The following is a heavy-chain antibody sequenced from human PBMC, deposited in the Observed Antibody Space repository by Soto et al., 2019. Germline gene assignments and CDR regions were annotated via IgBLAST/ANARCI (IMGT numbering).Heavy chain of an antibody. CDR1: GFSFSSNA. D-gene: IGHD6-13*01. CDR3: ARSQHSSSLPVFDY. Sequence: GGSLRLSCAASGFSFSSNAMHWVRQPPGKGLEWVALISHDGRNEFYADSVKGRFSISRDDSKNTLFLQMNSLRLEDTAVYYCARSQHSSSLPVFDYWGQGTLVTVSS. CDR2: ISHDGRNE. V-gene: IGHV3-30*03. J-gene: IGHJ4*02.